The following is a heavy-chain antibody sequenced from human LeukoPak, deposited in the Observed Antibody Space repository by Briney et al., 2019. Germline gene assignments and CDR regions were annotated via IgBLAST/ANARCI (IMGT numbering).Heavy chain of an antibody. J-gene: IGHJ4*02. D-gene: IGHD2-8*02. CDR3: ASDFTGRDDY. Sequence: PGGSLRLSCAASGFTFSSYRMHWVRQAPGKGLVWVSRMNTDGSRTDYADSVKGRFTISRDNAKNTLYLQMNSLGAEDTAVYSCASDFTGRDDYWGQGTLVTVSS. CDR2: MNTDGSRT. V-gene: IGHV3-74*01. CDR1: GFTFSSYR.